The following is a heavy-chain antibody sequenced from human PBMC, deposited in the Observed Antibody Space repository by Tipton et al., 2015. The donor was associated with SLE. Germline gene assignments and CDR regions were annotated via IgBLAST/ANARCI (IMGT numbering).Heavy chain of an antibody. V-gene: IGHV5-51*01. Sequence: QLVQSGEEVKKAGESLKISCKGSGYTFATYWIGWVRQIPGKGLEWMGIIYPADSDTRYSPSFQGQVTISVDRSIDTAYLQWSSLKASDTAMYYCARPTMTMVTSYSDCWGQGTLVTVSS. CDR3: ARPTMTMVTSYSDC. J-gene: IGHJ4*02. CDR2: IYPADSDT. CDR1: GYTFATYW. D-gene: IGHD4-17*01.